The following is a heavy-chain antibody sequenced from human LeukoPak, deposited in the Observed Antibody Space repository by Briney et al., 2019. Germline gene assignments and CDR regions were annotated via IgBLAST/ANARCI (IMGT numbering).Heavy chain of an antibody. D-gene: IGHD6-13*01. Sequence: SETLSLTRTVSGGSISSSSYYWGWIRQPPGKGLEWIGSIYYSGSTYYNPSLKSRVTISVDTSKNQFSLKLSSVTAADTAVYYCARSERYSRYFDYWGQGTLVTVSS. CDR3: ARSERYSRYFDY. CDR1: GGSISSSSYY. CDR2: IYYSGST. J-gene: IGHJ4*02. V-gene: IGHV4-39*01.